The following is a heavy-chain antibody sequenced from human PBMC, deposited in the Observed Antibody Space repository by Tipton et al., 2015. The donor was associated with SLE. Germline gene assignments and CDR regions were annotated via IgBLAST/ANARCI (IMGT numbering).Heavy chain of an antibody. J-gene: IGHJ4*02. CDR2: IFYSGST. CDR1: GGSFSGYY. Sequence: TLSLTCAVYGGSFSGYYWSWIRQPPGKGLEWIGYIFYSGSTYYNPSLKSRVTISVDTSKNQFYLKLNSVTAADTAVYYCARHGGYWGQGTLVTVSS. D-gene: IGHD3-3*01. CDR3: ARHGGY. V-gene: IGHV4-30-4*08.